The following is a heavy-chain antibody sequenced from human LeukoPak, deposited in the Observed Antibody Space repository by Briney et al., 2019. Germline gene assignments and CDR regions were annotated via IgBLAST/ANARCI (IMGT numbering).Heavy chain of an antibody. V-gene: IGHV1-24*01. J-gene: IGHJ4*02. CDR1: GYTLTELS. CDR3: ATGPGGKDDY. CDR2: FNPEDGET. D-gene: IGHD3-16*01. Sequence: WASVKVSCKVSGYTLTELSMHWVRQAPGKGLEWMGGFNPEDGETIYAQKFQGRVTMTEDTSTDTAYMELSSLRSEDTAVYYCATGPGGKDDYWGQGTRVTVSS.